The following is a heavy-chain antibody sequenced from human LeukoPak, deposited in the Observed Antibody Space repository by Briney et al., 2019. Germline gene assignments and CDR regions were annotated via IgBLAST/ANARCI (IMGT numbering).Heavy chain of an antibody. J-gene: IGHJ3*01. V-gene: IGHV1-8*03. D-gene: IGHD6-19*01. CDR2: MNPNSGNT. CDR1: GYTFTSYD. CDR3: ARVSYYSSGWYEEAFDF. Sequence: ASVKVSCKASGYTFTSYDINWVRQATGQGLEWMGWMNPNSGNTGYAQKFQGRVTITRNTSISTAYMELSSLRSEDTAVYYCARVSYYSSGWYEEAFDFWGQGTMVTVPS.